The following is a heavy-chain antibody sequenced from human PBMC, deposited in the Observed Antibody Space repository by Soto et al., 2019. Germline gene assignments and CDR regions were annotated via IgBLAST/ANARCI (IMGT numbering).Heavy chain of an antibody. CDR3: ARGFSGSYFH. CDR2: IYSGGST. J-gene: IGHJ4*02. V-gene: IGHV3-53*01. CDR1: GFTVSSNY. D-gene: IGHD1-26*01. Sequence: RRLSCAASGFTVSSNYMIWVRQAPGKGLEWVSVIYSGGSTYYADSVKGRFTISRDNSKNTLYLQMNSLRAEDTAVYYCARGFSGSYFHWGQGTLVTVSS.